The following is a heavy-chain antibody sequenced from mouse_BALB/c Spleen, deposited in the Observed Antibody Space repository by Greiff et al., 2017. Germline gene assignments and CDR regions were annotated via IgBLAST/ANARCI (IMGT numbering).Heavy chain of an antibody. CDR3: ARDTYDYGRFAY. J-gene: IGHJ3*01. CDR1: GFTFSDYD. V-gene: IGHV5-4*02. CDR2: ISDGGSCT. Sequence: EVQLVESGGGLVKPGGSLKLSCAASGFTFSDYDMYWVRQTPGKGLEWVATISDGGSCTYYPDSVKGRFTISRDNAKNNLYLQMSSLKSEDTAMYYCARDTYDYGRFAYWGQGTLVTVSA. D-gene: IGHD1-2*01.